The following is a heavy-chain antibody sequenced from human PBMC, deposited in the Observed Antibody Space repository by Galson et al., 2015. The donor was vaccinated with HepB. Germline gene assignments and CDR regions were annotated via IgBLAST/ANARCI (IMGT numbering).Heavy chain of an antibody. V-gene: IGHV3-30*18. J-gene: IGHJ4*02. CDR3: AKDPGAADFWSGYPKYYFDY. CDR1: GFTLSSYG. Sequence: SLRLSCAASGFTLSSYGMHWVRQAPGKGLEWVAVISYDGSNKYYADSVKGRFTVSRDNSKNTLYLQMNSLRAEDTAVYYCAKDPGAADFWSGYPKYYFDYWGQGTLVTVSS. D-gene: IGHD3-3*01. CDR2: ISYDGSNK.